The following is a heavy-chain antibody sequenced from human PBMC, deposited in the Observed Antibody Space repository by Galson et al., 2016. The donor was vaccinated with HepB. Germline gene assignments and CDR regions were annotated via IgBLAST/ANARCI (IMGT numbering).Heavy chain of an antibody. CDR2: TYYRSRWYF. CDR1: GDSVSSYSAA. V-gene: IGHV6-1*01. Sequence: CAISGDSVSSYSAAWNWIRQSPSRGLEWLGRTYYRSRWYFDYAESVKSRITINPDISRNQFTLQLNSVSPEDTAVYYCGRDRGSGFHYVDYWGQGTLVSVSA. J-gene: IGHJ4*02. D-gene: IGHD6-25*01. CDR3: GRDRGSGFHYVDY.